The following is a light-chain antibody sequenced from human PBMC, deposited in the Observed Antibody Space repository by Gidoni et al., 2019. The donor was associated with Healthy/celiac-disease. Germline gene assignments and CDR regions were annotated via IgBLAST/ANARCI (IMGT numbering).Light chain of an antibody. Sequence: EIVLTQSPGTLSLSPGDRATLSCRASQSVSSSYLAWYQQKPGQAPRLLIYGSSSRATGIPDRFSGSGSGTDFTLTISRLEPEDFAVYYCQQYGSSPPWTFXQXTKVEIK. CDR1: QSVSSSY. J-gene: IGKJ1*01. CDR2: GSS. CDR3: QQYGSSPPWT. V-gene: IGKV3-20*01.